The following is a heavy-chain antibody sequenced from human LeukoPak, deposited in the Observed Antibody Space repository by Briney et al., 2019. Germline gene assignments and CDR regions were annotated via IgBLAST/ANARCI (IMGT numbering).Heavy chain of an antibody. Sequence: PGGSLRLSCAASGFTFSSYWMSWVRQAPGKGLEWVANIKQDGSEKYYVDSVKGRFTISRDNAKNSLYLQMNSLRAEDTAVYYCAREEGPGIAVAGVYFDYWGQGTLVTVSS. D-gene: IGHD6-19*01. V-gene: IGHV3-7*01. CDR2: IKQDGSEK. J-gene: IGHJ4*02. CDR3: AREEGPGIAVAGVYFDY. CDR1: GFTFSSYW.